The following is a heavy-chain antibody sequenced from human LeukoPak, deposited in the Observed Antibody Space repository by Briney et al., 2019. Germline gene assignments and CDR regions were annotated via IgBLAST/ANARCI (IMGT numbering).Heavy chain of an antibody. CDR1: GFTFSSYS. CDR2: ISSSSSYI. Sequence: GGSLRLSCAASGFTFSSYSMNWVRQAPGKGLEWVSSISSSSSYIYYADSVKGRFTISRDNAKNSLYLQMNSLRAEDTAVYYCARDGVGYCSGGSCYSKVDYYGMDVWGQGTTVTVSS. J-gene: IGHJ6*02. CDR3: ARDGVGYCSGGSCYSKVDYYGMDV. D-gene: IGHD2-15*01. V-gene: IGHV3-21*01.